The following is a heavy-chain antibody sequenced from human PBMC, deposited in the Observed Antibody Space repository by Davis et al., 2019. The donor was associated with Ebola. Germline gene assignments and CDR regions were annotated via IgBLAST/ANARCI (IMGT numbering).Heavy chain of an antibody. CDR3: TYSSSSRGDY. J-gene: IGHJ4*02. CDR1: GFTFSGAA. V-gene: IGHV3-73*01. Sequence: GESLKIPCTASGFTFSGAALHWVRQASGKGLEWIGRIRSKANSYATAYAASVKGRFTISRDDSKNTAYLQMNSLKTEDTAVYYCTYSSSSRGDYWGQGTLVTVSS. D-gene: IGHD6-6*01. CDR2: IRSKANSYAT.